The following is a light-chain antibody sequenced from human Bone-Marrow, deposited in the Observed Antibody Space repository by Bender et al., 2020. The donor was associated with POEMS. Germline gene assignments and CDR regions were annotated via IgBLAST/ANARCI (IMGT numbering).Light chain of an antibody. CDR3: SSWDTSLSAYV. J-gene: IGLJ1*01. CDR2: RNN. Sequence: QAGLTQPPSVSKGLRQTATLTCTGDSNNVGNQGAAWLQQHQGHPPKLLSYRNNNRPSGISERFSASRSGNTASLTISGLQPEDEADYYCSSWDTSLSAYVFGTVTKVTVL. V-gene: IGLV10-54*04. CDR1: SNNVGNQG.